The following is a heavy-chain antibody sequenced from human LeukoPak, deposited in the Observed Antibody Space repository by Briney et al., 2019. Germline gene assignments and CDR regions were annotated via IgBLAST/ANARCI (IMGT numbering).Heavy chain of an antibody. Sequence: SGGSLRLSCAASGFTFDDYGLSWVRQAPGKGLEWVSPISSSSSYIYYADSVKGRFTISRDNAKNSVYLQMNSLRAEDTAVYYCARYLAYSIGYWGQGTLVTVSS. J-gene: IGHJ4*02. D-gene: IGHD4-11*01. CDR2: ISSSSSYI. V-gene: IGHV3-21*01. CDR3: ARYLAYSIGY. CDR1: GFTFDDYG.